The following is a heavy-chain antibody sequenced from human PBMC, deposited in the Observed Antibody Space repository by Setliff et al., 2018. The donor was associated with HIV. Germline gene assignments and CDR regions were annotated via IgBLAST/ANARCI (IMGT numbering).Heavy chain of an antibody. V-gene: IGHV4-34*01. CDR3: ARGSRSPLVNKFRVTPAFDY. D-gene: IGHD2-21*02. Sequence: SETLSLTCAVYGGPFSGYYWSWIRQPPGKGLEWIGEINHSGSTNYNPSLKSRVTISVDTSKNQFSLRLTSVTAADTAVYFCARGSRSPLVNKFRVTPAFDYWGQGTLVTVSS. CDR2: INHSGST. J-gene: IGHJ4*01. CDR1: GGPFSGYY.